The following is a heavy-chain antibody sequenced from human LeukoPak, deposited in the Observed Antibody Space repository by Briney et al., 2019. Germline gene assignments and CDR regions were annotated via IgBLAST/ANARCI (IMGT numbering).Heavy chain of an antibody. CDR1: GFTFTSSA. J-gene: IGHJ4*02. D-gene: IGHD2-15*01. CDR3: AALSYCSGGSCRGY. CDR2: IVVGSGNT. V-gene: IGHV1-58*02. Sequence: SVKVSCKASGFTFTSSAMQWVRQARGQRLEWIGWIVVGSGNTNYAQKFQERVTITRDMSTSTAYMELSSLRSEDTVMYYCAALSYCSGGSCRGYWGQGTLATVSS.